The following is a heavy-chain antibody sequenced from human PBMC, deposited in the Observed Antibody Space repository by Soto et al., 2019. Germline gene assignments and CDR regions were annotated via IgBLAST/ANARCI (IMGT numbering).Heavy chain of an antibody. V-gene: IGHV4-31*03. J-gene: IGHJ6*02. Sequence: QVQLQESGPGLVKPSQTLSLTCTVSGGSISSGGYYWSWIRQHPGKGLEWIGYIYYSGSTYYNPSLKSRVTISVDTSKNQFSLKLSSVTAADTAVYYCARADTDIVAGTYGMDVWGQGTTVTVSS. D-gene: IGHD6-19*01. CDR2: IYYSGST. CDR1: GGSISSGGYY. CDR3: ARADTDIVAGTYGMDV.